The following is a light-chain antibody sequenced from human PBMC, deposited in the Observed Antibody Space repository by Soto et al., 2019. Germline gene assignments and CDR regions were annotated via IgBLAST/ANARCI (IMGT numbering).Light chain of an antibody. V-gene: IGKV1-39*01. CDR1: QSISSN. CDR2: DAA. Sequence: DIHVTLSLSSVSSSERDRVPITCRASQSISSNLNWYQQKPGKAPKLLIYDAASLQSGVPSRFSGSGSGTDVTLTISSLQPEDGATYYCQHWYSNSKPFGQGTKVDIK. J-gene: IGKJ1*01. CDR3: QHWYSNSKP.